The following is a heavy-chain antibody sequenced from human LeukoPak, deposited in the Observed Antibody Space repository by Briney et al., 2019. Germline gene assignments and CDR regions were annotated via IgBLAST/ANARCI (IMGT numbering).Heavy chain of an antibody. V-gene: IGHV4-59*01. Sequence: SETLSLTCTVSGGSISSYYWSWIRQPPGKGLEWIGYIYYSGSTNYNPSLKSRVTISVDTSKNQFSLKLSSVTAADTAVYYCARRIGSGSYKDGYYYYMDVWGKGTTVTISS. D-gene: IGHD3-10*01. CDR2: IYYSGST. CDR1: GGSISSYY. CDR3: ARRIGSGSYKDGYYYYMDV. J-gene: IGHJ6*03.